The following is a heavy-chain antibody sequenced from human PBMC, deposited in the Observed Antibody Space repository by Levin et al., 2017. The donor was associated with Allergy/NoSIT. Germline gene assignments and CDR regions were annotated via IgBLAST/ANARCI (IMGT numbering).Heavy chain of an antibody. Sequence: LSLTCAASGFNFENYAMHWVRQVPGKGLEWVSGISWNGGRTGYADSVKGRFTISRDNAKNSLHLQMNSLRVDDTALYYCTKDTSVDTSGWFGGWFDPWGQGTLVTVSS. CDR2: ISWNGGRT. V-gene: IGHV3-9*01. CDR3: TKDTSVDTSGWFGGWFDP. CDR1: GFNFENYA. J-gene: IGHJ5*02. D-gene: IGHD6-19*01.